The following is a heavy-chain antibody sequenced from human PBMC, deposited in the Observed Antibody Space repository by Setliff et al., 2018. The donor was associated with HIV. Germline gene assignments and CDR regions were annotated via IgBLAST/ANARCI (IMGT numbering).Heavy chain of an antibody. D-gene: IGHD1-26*01. CDR3: ARVPHLVVGTTTLLYHFDY. CDR1: GYSISSGYY. V-gene: IGHV4-38-2*01. J-gene: IGHJ4*02. Sequence: KTSETLSLTCAVSGYSISSGYYWAWIRQSPGKGLDWIGSIHHSGTTYYNPSLKSRVTISVDTTTNQVSLQVNSVTAVDTAVYYCARVPHLVVGTTTLLYHFDYWGLGTLVTVSS. CDR2: IHHSGTT.